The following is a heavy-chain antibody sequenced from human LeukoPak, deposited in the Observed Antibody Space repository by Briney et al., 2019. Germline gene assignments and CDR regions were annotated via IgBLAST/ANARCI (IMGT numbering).Heavy chain of an antibody. CDR3: ATSPGYDY. V-gene: IGHV1-2*02. D-gene: IGHD1-14*01. CDR2: INPNSGGT. Sequence: GPSVKVSCKASGYTFTGYYMHWVRQAPGQGLEWMGWINPNSGGTNYAQKFQGRVTMTEDTSTDTAYMELTSLRSEDTAVYYCATSPGYDYWGQGTLVTVSS. CDR1: GYTFTGYY. J-gene: IGHJ4*02.